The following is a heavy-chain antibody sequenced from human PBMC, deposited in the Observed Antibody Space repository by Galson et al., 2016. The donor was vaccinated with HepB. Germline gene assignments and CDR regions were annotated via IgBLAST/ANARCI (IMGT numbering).Heavy chain of an antibody. V-gene: IGHV4-59*08. J-gene: IGHJ5*02. CDR2: IYYSGST. CDR3: ARRRNYYDSSGYYHDWFDP. CDR1: GGSISSYY. Sequence: LSLTCTVSGGSISSYYWTWIRQPPGKGLEWIGYIYYSGSTNYNPSPKSRVTISVDTSKNQFSLKLSSATAADTAVYYCARRRNYYDSSGYYHDWFDPWGQGTLVTVSS. D-gene: IGHD3-22*01.